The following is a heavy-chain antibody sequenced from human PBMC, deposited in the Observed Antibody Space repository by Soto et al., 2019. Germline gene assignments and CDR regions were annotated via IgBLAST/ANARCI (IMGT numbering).Heavy chain of an antibody. CDR3: AAQYSTGHRLLGY. D-gene: IGHD6-19*01. Sequence: GGALRLSCVASGFTFSDYSVSWVRQAPGKGLEWLSAISSSSTCTHYADSVKGRFTISRDNAKNSLYLQMNSLRAEDTAVYYRAAQYSTGHRLLGYWGQGTPVPASS. CDR1: GFTFSDYS. CDR2: ISSSSTCT. V-gene: IGHV3-21*01. J-gene: IGHJ4*02.